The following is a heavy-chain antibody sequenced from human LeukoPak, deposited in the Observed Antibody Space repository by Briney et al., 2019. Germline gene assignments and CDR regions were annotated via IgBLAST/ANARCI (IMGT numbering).Heavy chain of an antibody. V-gene: IGHV3-30*04. Sequence: TGGSLRLSCAASRFTFSSYAMHWVRQAPGKGLEWVAVISYDGGHKYYADSVKGRFTISRYNSKNTLYLQMNSLRAEDTALYYCARAAPSIIAVAEIPDYWGQGTLVAVSS. D-gene: IGHD6-19*01. CDR3: ARAAPSIIAVAEIPDY. CDR2: ISYDGGHK. CDR1: RFTFSSYA. J-gene: IGHJ4*02.